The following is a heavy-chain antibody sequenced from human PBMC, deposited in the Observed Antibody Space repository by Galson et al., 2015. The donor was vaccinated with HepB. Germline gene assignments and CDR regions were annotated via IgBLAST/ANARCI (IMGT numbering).Heavy chain of an antibody. CDR2: IYPSDSET. V-gene: IGHV5-51*01. CDR1: GYNFHNYW. J-gene: IGHJ4*02. D-gene: IGHD3-16*01. CDR3: ARHAPLRFDGRDYVSNFYFDF. Sequence: QSGAEVKKPGESLRISCKASGYNFHNYWIGWVRQMPGKGLEWMGIIYPSDSETRYSPTFQGQVSISADKSTDTAFLEWTSLRAPGTAIYYCARHAPLRFDGRDYVSNFYFDFWGQGTLVTVSS.